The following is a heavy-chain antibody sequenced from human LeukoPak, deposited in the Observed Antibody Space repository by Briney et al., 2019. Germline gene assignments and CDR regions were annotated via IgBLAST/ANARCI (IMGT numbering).Heavy chain of an antibody. CDR3: ARSLRYMDV. CDR2: IYYSGST. V-gene: IGHV4-59*01. J-gene: IGHJ6*03. CDR1: GGSISSYY. Sequence: KPSETLSLTCTVSGGSISSYYWSWIRQPPGKGLEWIGYIYYSGSTNYNPSLKSRVTISVDTSNNQFSLKLSSVTAADTAVYYCARSLRYMDVWGKGTTVTVSS.